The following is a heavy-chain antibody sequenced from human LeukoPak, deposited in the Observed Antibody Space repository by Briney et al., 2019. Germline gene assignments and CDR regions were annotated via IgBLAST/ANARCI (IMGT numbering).Heavy chain of an antibody. CDR1: GFTFSSYA. J-gene: IGHJ6*02. Sequence: GGSLRLSCAASGFTFSSYAMSWVRQAPGKGLEWVSAISGSAGSTYYADSVKGRFTISGDNSKNTLYLQMNSLRAEDTAVYYCARDLHYYVAMDVWGQGTTVTVSS. D-gene: IGHD3-10*02. V-gene: IGHV3-23*01. CDR3: ARDLHYYVAMDV. CDR2: ISGSAGST.